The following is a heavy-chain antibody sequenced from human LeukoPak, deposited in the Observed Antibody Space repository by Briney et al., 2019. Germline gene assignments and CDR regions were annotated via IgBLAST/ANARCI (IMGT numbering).Heavy chain of an antibody. CDR2: IYTSGST. V-gene: IGHV4-61*02. CDR3: ARGYYDSSGYYHEGY. D-gene: IGHD3-22*01. CDR1: GGSISSGSYY. J-gene: IGHJ4*02. Sequence: SQTLSLTCTVSGGSISSGSYYWSWIRQPAGKGLEWIGRIYTSGSTNYNPSLESRVTIPVDTSKNQFSLKLSSVTAADTAVYYCARGYYDSSGYYHEGYWGQGTLVTVSS.